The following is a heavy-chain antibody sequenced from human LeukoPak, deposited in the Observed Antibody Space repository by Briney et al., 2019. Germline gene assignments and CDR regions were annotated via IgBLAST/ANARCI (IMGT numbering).Heavy chain of an antibody. CDR3: AVGSITYYDTSGYYY. Sequence: ASVKVSCKTSDYTFSSYGIDWVRQAPGQGLEWMGWISAYNGNTNYAQKFQDRVTLTTDTSTSTAYMELTSLTSDDTAVYFCAVGSITYYDTSGYYYWGQGTLVTVSS. J-gene: IGHJ4*02. D-gene: IGHD3-22*01. CDR1: DYTFSSYG. CDR2: ISAYNGNT. V-gene: IGHV1-18*01.